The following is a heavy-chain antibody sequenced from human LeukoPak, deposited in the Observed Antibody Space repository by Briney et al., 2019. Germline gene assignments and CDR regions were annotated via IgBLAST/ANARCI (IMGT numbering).Heavy chain of an antibody. CDR1: SGSINNYY. CDR3: ARVASRTTVVIPYAFDI. V-gene: IGHV4-59*01. Sequence: SETLSLTCTVSSGSINNYYWSWIRPPPGKRLEWIGFVNYSGSTNYKSSLKSRATISVDTSKNQFSLKLSSVTAADTAVYYCARVASRTTVVIPYAFDIWGQGTMVTVSS. D-gene: IGHD4-23*01. CDR2: VNYSGST. J-gene: IGHJ3*02.